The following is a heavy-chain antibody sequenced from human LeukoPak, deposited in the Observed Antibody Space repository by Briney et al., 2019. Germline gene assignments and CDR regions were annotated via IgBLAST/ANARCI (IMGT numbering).Heavy chain of an antibody. CDR1: GFTFSTFW. J-gene: IGHJ4*02. CDR2: IKQDGSEK. CDR3: ARIYCGGGSCYFDY. V-gene: IGHV3-7*05. D-gene: IGHD2-15*01. Sequence: GGSLRLSCAASGFTFSTFWMSWVRQAPGKGLEWVANIKQDGSEKYYVDSVKGRFIISRDNAKNSLFLQMNSLRAEDTAMYYCARIYCGGGSCYFDYWGQGTLVTVSS.